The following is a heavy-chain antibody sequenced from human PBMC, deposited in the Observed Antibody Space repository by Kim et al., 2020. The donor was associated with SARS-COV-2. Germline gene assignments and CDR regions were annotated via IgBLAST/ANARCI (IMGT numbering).Heavy chain of an antibody. CDR1: GGSVSSGSYY. V-gene: IGHV4-61*01. Sequence: SETLSLTCTVSGGSVSSGSYYWSWIRQPPGKGLEWIGYIYYSGSTNYNPSLKSRVTISVDTSKNQFSLKLSSVTAADTAVYYCAREVRGVVITPYYYYGMDVWGQGTTVTVSS. D-gene: IGHD3-3*01. J-gene: IGHJ6*02. CDR2: IYYSGST. CDR3: AREVRGVVITPYYYYGMDV.